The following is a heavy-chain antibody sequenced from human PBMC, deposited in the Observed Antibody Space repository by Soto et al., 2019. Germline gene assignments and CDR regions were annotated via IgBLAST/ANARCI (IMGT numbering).Heavy chain of an antibody. V-gene: IGHV4-34*01. D-gene: IGHD6-13*01. CDR2: INHSGST. CDR1: GGSFSGYY. Sequence: KASETLSLTXAVYGGSFSGYYWSWIRQPPGKGLEWIGEINHSGSTNYNPSLKSRVTISVDTSKNQFSLKLSSVTAADTAVYYCVSGWYESWGQGTLVTVSS. J-gene: IGHJ4*02. CDR3: VSGWYES.